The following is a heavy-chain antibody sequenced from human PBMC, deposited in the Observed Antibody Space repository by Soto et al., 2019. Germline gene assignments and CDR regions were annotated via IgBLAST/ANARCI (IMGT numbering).Heavy chain of an antibody. J-gene: IGHJ5*02. CDR3: AKYSGTYNWFDP. CDR1: GGSISNNY. D-gene: IGHD1-26*01. V-gene: IGHV4-59*01. CDR2: IYYSGST. Sequence: PSETLSLTCTVSGGSISNNYWSCIRQPPGKGLEWIGYIYYSGSTNYNPSLKSRVTISVDTSKNQFSLRLTSVAAADTGVYYCAKYSGTYNWFDPWGQESLVTVSS.